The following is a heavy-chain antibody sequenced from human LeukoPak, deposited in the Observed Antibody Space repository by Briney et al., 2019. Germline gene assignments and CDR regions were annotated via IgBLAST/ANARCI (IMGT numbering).Heavy chain of an antibody. J-gene: IGHJ4*02. V-gene: IGHV3-23*01. D-gene: IGHD6-19*01. CDR3: AKDLYLQWLVPFSTGIYFDY. Sequence: GGSLGLSCAASGFTFSSYAMSWVRHAPGKGLEWVSAISGSGGSTYYADSVKGRFTISRDNSKNTLYLQMNSLRAEDTAVYYCAKDLYLQWLVPFSTGIYFDYWGQGTLVTVSS. CDR2: ISGSGGST. CDR1: GFTFSSYA.